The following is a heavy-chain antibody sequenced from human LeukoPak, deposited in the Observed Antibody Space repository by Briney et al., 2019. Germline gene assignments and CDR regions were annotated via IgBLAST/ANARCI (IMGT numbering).Heavy chain of an antibody. CDR3: AKDAERGFDYSNSLQK. V-gene: IGHV3-33*03. CDR1: KFTFSHYG. J-gene: IGHJ4*02. D-gene: IGHD4-11*01. Sequence: GGSLRLSCAASKFTFSHYGMHWVRQAPGKGLEWVAVVFNDGSNQYYADSVKGRFTVSRDNSQNMLYLQMNSLRPEDTAVYYCAKDAERGFDYSNSLQKWGQGTLVTVSS. CDR2: VFNDGSNQ.